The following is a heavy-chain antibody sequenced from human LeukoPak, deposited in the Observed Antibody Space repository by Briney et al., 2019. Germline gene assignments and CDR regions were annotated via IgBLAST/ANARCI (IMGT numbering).Heavy chain of an antibody. D-gene: IGHD1-26*01. CDR1: GFTFSSYS. J-gene: IGHJ4*02. CDR2: ISSSSRYI. V-gene: IGHV3-21*01. CDR3: ARGSSGSYFVDY. Sequence: PGGSLRLSCAASGFTFSSYSMNWVRQAPGKGREWVSSISSSSRYIYYADSVKGRLTISRDTGKNSLYLQMNSLRAEDTAVYYCARGSSGSYFVDYWGQGTLVTVSS.